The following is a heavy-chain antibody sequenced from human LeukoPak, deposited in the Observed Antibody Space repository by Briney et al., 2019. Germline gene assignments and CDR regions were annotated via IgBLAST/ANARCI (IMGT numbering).Heavy chain of an antibody. Sequence: SETLSLTCTVSGGSISSYYWSWIRQPPGKGLEWIGYIYYSGSTNYNPSLKSRVTISVGTSKNQFSLKLSSVTAADTAVYYCARDLPYYDILTGYYNVGAFDIWGQGTMVTVSS. V-gene: IGHV4-59*01. CDR3: ARDLPYYDILTGYYNVGAFDI. CDR2: IYYSGST. D-gene: IGHD3-9*01. J-gene: IGHJ3*02. CDR1: GGSISSYY.